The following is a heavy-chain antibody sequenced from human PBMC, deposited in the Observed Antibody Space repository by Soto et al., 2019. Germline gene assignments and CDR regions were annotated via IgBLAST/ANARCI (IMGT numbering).Heavy chain of an antibody. Sequence: SETLSLTYTVSGGSISSSSYYWGWIRQPPGKGLEWIGSIYYSGSTYYNPSLKSRVTISVDTSKNQFSLKVNSVTAADTAVYYCASTRRDGYNNYYYYYGMDVWGQGTTVTV. CDR3: ASTRRDGYNNYYYYYGMDV. J-gene: IGHJ6*02. D-gene: IGHD5-12*01. V-gene: IGHV4-39*07. CDR2: IYYSGST. CDR1: GGSISSSSYY.